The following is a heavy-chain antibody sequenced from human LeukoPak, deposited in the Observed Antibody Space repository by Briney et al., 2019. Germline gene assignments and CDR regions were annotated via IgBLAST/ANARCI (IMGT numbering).Heavy chain of an antibody. J-gene: IGHJ4*02. CDR3: ARSFSLVVPAAMGY. CDR1: GYTFTGYY. D-gene: IGHD2-2*01. V-gene: IGHV1-2*02. Sequence: GASVKVSCKASGYTFTGYYMHWVRQAPGEGLEWMGCINPNSGGTNYAQKFQGRVTMTRDTSISTAYMELSRLRSDDTAVYYCARSFSLVVPAAMGYWGQGTLVTVSS. CDR2: INPNSGGT.